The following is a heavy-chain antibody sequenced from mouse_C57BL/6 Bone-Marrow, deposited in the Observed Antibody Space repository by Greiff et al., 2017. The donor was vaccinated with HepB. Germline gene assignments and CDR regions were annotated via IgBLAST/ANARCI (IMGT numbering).Heavy chain of an antibody. CDR3: ARVPITTVVATDWYFDV. V-gene: IGHV3-6*01. J-gene: IGHJ1*03. CDR1: GYSITSGYY. Sequence: VQLKESGPGLVKPSQSLSLTCSVTGYSITSGYYWNWIRQFPGNKLEWMGYISYDGSNNYNPSLKNRISITRDTSKNQFFLKLNSVTTEDTATYYCARVPITTVVATDWYFDVWGTGTTVTVSS. D-gene: IGHD1-1*01. CDR2: ISYDGSN.